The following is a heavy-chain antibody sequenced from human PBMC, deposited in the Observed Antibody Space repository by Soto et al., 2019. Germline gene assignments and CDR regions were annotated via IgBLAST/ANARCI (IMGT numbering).Heavy chain of an antibody. CDR2: IWYDGSNK. CDR1: GFTFSSYG. V-gene: IGHV3-33*01. D-gene: IGHD3-10*01. J-gene: IGHJ4*02. Sequence: QVQLVESGGGVVQPGRSLRLSCAASGFTFSSYGMHWVRQAPGKGLEWGAVIWYDGSNKYYADSVKGRFTISRDNSKNTLELQMKSMRAKDRAVYYGARERRGGGSGGIAYWGQGTLVTVSS. CDR3: ARERRGGGSGGIAY.